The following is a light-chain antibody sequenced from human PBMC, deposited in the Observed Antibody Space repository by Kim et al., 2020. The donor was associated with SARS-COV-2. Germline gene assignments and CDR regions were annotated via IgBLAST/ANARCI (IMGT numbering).Light chain of an antibody. Sequence: SVTISCTGTSSDVGGYNYVSWYQQHPGKAPKLMIYDVSKRPSGVPDRFSGSKSGNTASLTISGLQAEDEADYYCCSYAGSYTFYVVFGGGTKVTVL. V-gene: IGLV2-11*01. CDR2: DVS. J-gene: IGLJ2*01. CDR3: CSYAGSYTFYVV. CDR1: SSDVGGYNY.